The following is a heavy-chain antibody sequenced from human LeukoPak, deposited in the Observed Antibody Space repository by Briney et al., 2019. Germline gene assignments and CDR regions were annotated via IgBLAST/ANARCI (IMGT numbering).Heavy chain of an antibody. CDR3: ARRYSSSSVYYFDY. D-gene: IGHD6-6*01. J-gene: IGHJ4*02. Sequence: SETLSLTCAVYGGSFSGYYWSWIRQPPGKGLEWIGEINHSEITNYNPSLKSRVTISVDTSKNQFSLKLSSVTAADTAVYYCARRYSSSSVYYFDYWGQGTLVTVSS. V-gene: IGHV4-34*01. CDR1: GGSFSGYY. CDR2: INHSEIT.